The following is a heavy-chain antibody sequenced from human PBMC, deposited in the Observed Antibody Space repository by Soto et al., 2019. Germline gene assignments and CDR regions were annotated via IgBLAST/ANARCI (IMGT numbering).Heavy chain of an antibody. D-gene: IGHD6-6*01. Sequence: ASVKVSCKASGGTFSSYAISWVRQAPGQGLEWMGGIIPIFGTANYAQKFQGRVTITADESTSTAYMELSSLRSEDTAVYYCARSPPLKHIAALSYYYCYGMDVWGQGTTVTVSS. CDR2: IIPIFGTA. J-gene: IGHJ6*02. CDR3: ARSPPLKHIAALSYYYCYGMDV. CDR1: GGTFSSYA. V-gene: IGHV1-69*13.